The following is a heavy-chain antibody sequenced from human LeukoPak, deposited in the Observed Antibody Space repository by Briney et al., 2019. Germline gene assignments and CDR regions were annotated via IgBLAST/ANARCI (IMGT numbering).Heavy chain of an antibody. CDR1: GYTFTSYG. CDR2: ISAYNGNT. Sequence: ASVKVSCKASGYTFTSYGISWVRQAPGQGLEWMGWISAYNGNTNYAQKPQGRVTMTTDTSTSTAYMELRSLRSDDTAVYYCARDLPLYYYDSSGYLFDYWGQGTLVTVSS. J-gene: IGHJ4*02. CDR3: ARDLPLYYYDSSGYLFDY. D-gene: IGHD3-22*01. V-gene: IGHV1-18*01.